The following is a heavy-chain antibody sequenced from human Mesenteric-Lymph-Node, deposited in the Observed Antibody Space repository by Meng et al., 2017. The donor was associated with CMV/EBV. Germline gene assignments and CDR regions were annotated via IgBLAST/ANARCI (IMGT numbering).Heavy chain of an antibody. CDR2: IIPILCIA. Sequence: QFQLLQSGAEVKKPGSSVNVSCKASGGTFSSYTISWVRQAPGQGLEWMGRIIPILCIANDAQKFQGRVTITADKSTSTAYMELSSLRSEDTAVYYCAGGIAAAGSRWFDPWGQGTLVTVSS. V-gene: IGHV1-69*02. J-gene: IGHJ5*02. CDR3: AGGIAAAGSRWFDP. CDR1: GGTFSSYT. D-gene: IGHD6-13*01.